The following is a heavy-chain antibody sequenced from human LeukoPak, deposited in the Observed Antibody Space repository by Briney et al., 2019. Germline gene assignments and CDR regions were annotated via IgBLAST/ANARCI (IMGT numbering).Heavy chain of an antibody. D-gene: IGHD3-16*02. CDR1: GGSFSGYY. J-gene: IGHJ5*02. CDR3: ARGRRDYVWGSYHQRSNWFDP. V-gene: IGHV4-34*01. Sequence: SETLSLTCAVYGGSFSGYYWSWIRQPPGKGLEWIGEINHSGSTNYNPSLKSRVTISVDTSKNQFSLKLSSVTAADTAVYYCARGRRDYVWGSYHQRSNWFDPWGQGTLVTVSS. CDR2: INHSGST.